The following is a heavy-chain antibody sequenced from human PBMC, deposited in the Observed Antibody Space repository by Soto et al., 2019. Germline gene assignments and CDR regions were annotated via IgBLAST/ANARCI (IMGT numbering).Heavy chain of an antibody. Sequence: SETLSLTCTVSGGSISSSSYYWGWIRQPPGKGLEWIGSIYYSGSTYYNPSLKSRVTISVDTSKNQFSLKLSSVTAADTAVYYCARHRGGNSWIAASRTFDIWGQGT. CDR1: GGSISSSSYY. J-gene: IGHJ3*02. CDR3: ARHRGGNSWIAASRTFDI. D-gene: IGHD2-21*02. CDR2: IYYSGST. V-gene: IGHV4-39*01.